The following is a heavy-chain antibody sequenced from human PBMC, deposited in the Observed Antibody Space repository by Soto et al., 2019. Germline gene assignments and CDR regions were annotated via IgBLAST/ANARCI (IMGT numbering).Heavy chain of an antibody. D-gene: IGHD3-3*01. J-gene: IGHJ4*02. Sequence: GGSLRLSCAASGFTVSSNYMSWVRQAPGKGLEWVSVIYSGGSTYYADSVKGRFTISRDNSKNTLYLQMNSLRAEDTAVYYCASFATPYYDFWSGYLHWGQGTLVTVSS. CDR2: IYSGGST. CDR1: GFTVSSNY. CDR3: ASFATPYYDFWSGYLH. V-gene: IGHV3-66*01.